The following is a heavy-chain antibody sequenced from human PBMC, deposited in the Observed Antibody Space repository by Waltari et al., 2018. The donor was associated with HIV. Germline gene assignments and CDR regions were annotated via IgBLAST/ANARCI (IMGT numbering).Heavy chain of an antibody. Sequence: EVQLLESGGGLVQPGGSLRLSCAASGFTFSSYAMRWVRQATGKGVEGVSAGSGSGGSTYYSDSVKGRFTISRDNSKNTLYLQMNSLRAEDTAVYYCAKGGIVVVVAAFNWFDPWGQGTLVTVSS. J-gene: IGHJ5*02. CDR1: GFTFSSYA. CDR3: AKGGIVVVVAAFNWFDP. V-gene: IGHV3-23*01. CDR2: GSGSGGST. D-gene: IGHD2-15*01.